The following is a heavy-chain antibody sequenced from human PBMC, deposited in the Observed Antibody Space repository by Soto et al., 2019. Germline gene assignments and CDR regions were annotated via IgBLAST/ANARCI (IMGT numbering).Heavy chain of an antibody. Sequence: EVQLVESGGGLVQPGGSLTLSCAACGFIFNHYWMHWVRQAPGKGLVWVSRITADGNTEYADSVKGRFTIPRDNAKKTVYLQMESLRVEDTAVYYCRQGGDSGYWGQGTLVTVSS. CDR2: ITADGNT. D-gene: IGHD3-16*01. CDR1: GFIFNHYW. V-gene: IGHV3-74*03. CDR3: RQGGDSGY. J-gene: IGHJ4*02.